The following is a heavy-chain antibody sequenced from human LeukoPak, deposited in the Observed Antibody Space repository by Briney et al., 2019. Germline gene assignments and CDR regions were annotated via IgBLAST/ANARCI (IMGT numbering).Heavy chain of an antibody. Sequence: ASVKVSCKASGYSFSSFGISWVRQAPGQGLEWLTWIAVYGGHTYFAQNFQGRVTVTADTSTNTAYMELRSLISDDTAVYYCVRDYDHVPDFWGQGTLVTVSS. D-gene: IGHD3-16*01. CDR2: IAVYGGHT. V-gene: IGHV1-18*01. J-gene: IGHJ4*02. CDR3: VRDYDHVPDF. CDR1: GYSFSSFG.